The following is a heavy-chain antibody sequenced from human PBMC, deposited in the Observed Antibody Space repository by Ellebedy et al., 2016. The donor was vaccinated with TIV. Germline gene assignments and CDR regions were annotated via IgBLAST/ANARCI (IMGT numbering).Heavy chain of an antibody. D-gene: IGHD1-1*01. CDR2: IYSGGSI. V-gene: IGHV3-53*01. J-gene: IGHJ4*02. Sequence: GESLKISCVVSGFTVNNNYMSWVRLAPGQGLEWVSVIYSGGSIYYADSVRGRFTISRDSSKNTVYLQMNSLRGEDTAVYYCARRDRVVGTDYWGQGTLVTVSS. CDR1: GFTVNNNY. CDR3: ARRDRVVGTDY.